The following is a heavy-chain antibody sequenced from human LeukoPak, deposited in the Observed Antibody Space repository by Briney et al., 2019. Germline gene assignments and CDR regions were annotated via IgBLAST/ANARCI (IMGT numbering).Heavy chain of an antibody. CDR2: ISWNSGSI. Sequence: GRSLRLSCAASGFTFDDYAMHWVRQAPGKGLEWVSGISWNSGSIGYADSVKGRFTISRDTAKNSLYLQMNSLRAEDTALYYCAKDIEYSYGWSFDYWGQGTLVTVSS. D-gene: IGHD5-18*01. CDR1: GFTFDDYA. J-gene: IGHJ4*02. V-gene: IGHV3-9*01. CDR3: AKDIEYSYGWSFDY.